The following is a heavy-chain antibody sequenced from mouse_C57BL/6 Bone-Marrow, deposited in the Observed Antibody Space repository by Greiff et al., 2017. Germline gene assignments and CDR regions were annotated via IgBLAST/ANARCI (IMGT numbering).Heavy chain of an antibody. D-gene: IGHD2-3*01. CDR1: GFSLTSYG. CDR2: IWGDGST. V-gene: IGHV2-3*01. CDR3: AKEGDGYYLAWFAY. Sequence: VKLVESGPGLVAPSQSLSITCTVSGFSLTSYGVSWVRQPPGKGLEWLGVIWGDGSTNYHSALISRLSISKDNSKSQVFLKLNSLQTDDTATYYCAKEGDGYYLAWFAYWGQGTLVTVSA. J-gene: IGHJ3*01.